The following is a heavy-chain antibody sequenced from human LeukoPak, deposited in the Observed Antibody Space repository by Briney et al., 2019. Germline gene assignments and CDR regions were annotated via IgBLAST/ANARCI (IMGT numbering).Heavy chain of an antibody. CDR1: GFNSGNYW. V-gene: IGHV3-7*03. D-gene: IGHD2-2*01. Sequence: RGSLRLSCAASGFNSGNYWMSWVRQAPGQRLEWLANIKQDGIETYYLDSVKGRFTISRDSARNSVYLQMNSLRAEDTAVYYCAKGGIVVVPAILYYFDYWGQGTLVTVSS. CDR3: AKGGIVVVPAILYYFDY. CDR2: IKQDGIET. J-gene: IGHJ4*02.